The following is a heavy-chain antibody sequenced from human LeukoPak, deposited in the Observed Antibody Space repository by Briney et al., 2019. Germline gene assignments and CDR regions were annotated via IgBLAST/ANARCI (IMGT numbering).Heavy chain of an antibody. V-gene: IGHV1-46*01. CDR3: AREGGPYYDSSGYYPRDY. J-gene: IGHJ4*02. Sequence: ASVKVSCKASGYTFTSYYMHWVRQAPGQGLEWMGIINPSGGSTSYAQKFQGRVTMTRDTSTSTVYMELSSLRSEDTAVYYCAREGGPYYDSSGYYPRDYWGQGTLVTVSS. D-gene: IGHD3-22*01. CDR2: INPSGGST. CDR1: GYTFTSYY.